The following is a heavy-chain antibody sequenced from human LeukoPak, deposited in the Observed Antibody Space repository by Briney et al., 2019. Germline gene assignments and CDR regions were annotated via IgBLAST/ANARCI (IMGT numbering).Heavy chain of an antibody. V-gene: IGHV1-18*01. CDR2: ISPYTTKT. Sequence: ASVKVSCKASGYTFISYGITWVRQAPGQGHEWMGWISPYTTKTNYAQSLHGRVTMTTDTTTSIAYMELRSLRSDDTAVYYCAREGGVGPTAPPDYYSYQMDVWGKGTTVTVSS. J-gene: IGHJ6*03. CDR3: AREGGVGPTAPPDYYSYQMDV. D-gene: IGHD1-26*01. CDR1: GYTFISYG.